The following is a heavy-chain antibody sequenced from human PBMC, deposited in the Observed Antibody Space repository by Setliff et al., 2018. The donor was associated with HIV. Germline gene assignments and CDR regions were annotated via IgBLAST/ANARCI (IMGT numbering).Heavy chain of an antibody. J-gene: IGHJ5*02. CDR1: GFTFSSYA. Sequence: GGSLRLSCVASGFTFSSYAMHWVRQAPGKGLEWVAVIWFDGSDKYYADSVKGRFTISRDDAKNSLYLQMNSLRAEDTAVYYCARGVVVAAHNWFDPWGQGTLVTVSS. CDR3: ARGVVVAAHNWFDP. CDR2: IWFDGSDK. V-gene: IGHV3-33*01. D-gene: IGHD2-15*01.